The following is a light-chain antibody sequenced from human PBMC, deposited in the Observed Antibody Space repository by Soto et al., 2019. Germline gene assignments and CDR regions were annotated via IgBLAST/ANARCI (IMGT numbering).Light chain of an antibody. CDR3: SSYTTSNTRQIV. V-gene: IGLV2-14*03. J-gene: IGLJ1*01. CDR1: SSDVGGYNY. CDR2: DVS. Sequence: SVLPQPASVSGSPGQSITISCPGTSSDVGGYNYVSWYQHHPGKAPKLLIYDVSNRPSGISNRFSGSKSDNTASLTISGLQPEDEADYYCSSYTTSNTRQIVFGTGTKVTVL.